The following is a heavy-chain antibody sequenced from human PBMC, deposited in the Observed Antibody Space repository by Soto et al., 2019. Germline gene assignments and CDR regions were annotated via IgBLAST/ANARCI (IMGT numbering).Heavy chain of an antibody. V-gene: IGHV4-59*01. CDR3: VRDYLSTGFDS. Sequence: SETLSLTCTVSGGSIDSEYWTWVRQPPGKGLEWIGYVYDSGSTNYNPSLESRVTISIDASENQFSLKMKSVTAADTAVYYCVRDYLSTGFDSCGQGAIVTV. J-gene: IGHJ4*02. D-gene: IGHD1-1*01. CDR2: VYDSGST. CDR1: GGSIDSEY.